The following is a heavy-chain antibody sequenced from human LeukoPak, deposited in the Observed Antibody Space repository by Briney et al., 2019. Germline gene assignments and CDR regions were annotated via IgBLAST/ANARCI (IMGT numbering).Heavy chain of an antibody. D-gene: IGHD4-11*01. CDR3: AKGAGDATTYFDY. CDR2: ISGSGGST. Sequence: GGSLRLSCAASGFTFSDYYMSWIRQAPGKGLEWVSAISGSGGSTYYADSVKGRFTISRDNSKNTLYLQMNSLGAEDTAVYYCAKGAGDATTYFDYWGQGTWSPSPQ. CDR1: GFTFSDYY. J-gene: IGHJ4*02. V-gene: IGHV3-23*01.